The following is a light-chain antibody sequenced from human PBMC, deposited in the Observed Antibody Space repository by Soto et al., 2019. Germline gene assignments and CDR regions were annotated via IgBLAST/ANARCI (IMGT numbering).Light chain of an antibody. Sequence: DIQMTQSPAFLSISVGDRLTLSCRASQTISSYLTWYQQKVGEAPKRLIYDASTLESGVPSRFSASGSGTEFTLIITALQREDFATYFCQQTYASPFNFGPGTKVDIK. CDR2: DAS. V-gene: IGKV1-39*01. J-gene: IGKJ3*01. CDR3: QQTYASPFN. CDR1: QTISSY.